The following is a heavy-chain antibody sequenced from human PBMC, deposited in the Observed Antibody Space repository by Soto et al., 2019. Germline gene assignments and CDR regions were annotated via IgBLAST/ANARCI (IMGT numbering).Heavy chain of an antibody. Sequence: SETLSLTCTVSGDSISSDGYHWSWIRQSPGKGLEWIGYIYNGGRTSYRPSLESRINMSLDATKNSYSLRLTSVTAADTAVYYCARAPVGMDSINFFDHWGQGILVTVS. CDR3: ARAPVGMDSINFFDH. CDR1: GDSISSDGYH. D-gene: IGHD2-8*01. V-gene: IGHV4-30-4*08. CDR2: IYNGGRT. J-gene: IGHJ4*02.